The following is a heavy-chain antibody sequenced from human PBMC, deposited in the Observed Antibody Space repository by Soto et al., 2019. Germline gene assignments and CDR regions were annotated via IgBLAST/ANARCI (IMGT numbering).Heavy chain of an antibody. V-gene: IGHV3-74*01. J-gene: IGHJ6*02. CDR3: ARGSEYSYGYHHYGMDV. CDR2: INSDGGTT. Sequence: PVGSLRLSCAASRFMFSSYWMHWVRQAPGKGLVWVSRINSDGGTTTYADSVKGRFTISRDNAKNTLYLQMNSLRAEDTAVYYCARGSEYSYGYHHYGMDVWGQGTTVTVSS. CDR1: RFMFSSYW. D-gene: IGHD5-18*01.